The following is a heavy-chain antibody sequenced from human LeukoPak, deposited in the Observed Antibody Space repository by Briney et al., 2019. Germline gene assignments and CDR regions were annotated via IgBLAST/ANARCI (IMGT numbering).Heavy chain of an antibody. D-gene: IGHD6-13*01. J-gene: IGHJ6*02. CDR1: GFTFSSYA. V-gene: IGHV3-30-3*01. CDR2: ISYDGSNK. Sequence: GRSLRLCCAASGFTFSSYAMHWVRQAPGKGLEWVAVISYDGSNKYYADSVKGRFTISRDNSKNTLYLQMNSLRAEDTAVYYCARSKGGYSSFGPYCYYGMDVWGQGTTVTVSS. CDR3: ARSKGGYSSFGPYCYYGMDV.